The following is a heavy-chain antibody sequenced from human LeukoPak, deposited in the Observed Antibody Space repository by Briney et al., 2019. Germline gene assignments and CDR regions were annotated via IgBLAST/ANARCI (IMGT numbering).Heavy chain of an antibody. D-gene: IGHD5-18*01. J-gene: IGHJ5*02. CDR2: IYSGGST. CDR3: ARDKAPGYSYGYPGNWFDP. Sequence: GGSLRLSCAASGFTVSSSYLSWVRQAPGKGLEWVSVIYSGGSTYYADSVKGRFTISRDNSKNTLYLQMNSLRAEDTAVYYCARDKAPGYSYGYPGNWFDPWDQGTLVTVSS. CDR1: GFTVSSSY. V-gene: IGHV3-53*01.